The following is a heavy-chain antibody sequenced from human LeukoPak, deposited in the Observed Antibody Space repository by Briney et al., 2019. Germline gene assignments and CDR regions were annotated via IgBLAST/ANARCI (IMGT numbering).Heavy chain of an antibody. V-gene: IGHV4-59*12. CDR1: GGSIRSYY. CDR3: ARRHGDSSGWYLGGVARDVFDY. J-gene: IGHJ4*02. Sequence: SETLSLTCAVSGGSIRSYYWSWIRQPPGKGLEWIGYIYYSGSTNYNPSLKSRVTISVDTSKNQFSLKLSSVTAADTAVYYCARRHGDSSGWYLGGVARDVFDYWGQGTLVTVSS. CDR2: IYYSGST. D-gene: IGHD6-19*01.